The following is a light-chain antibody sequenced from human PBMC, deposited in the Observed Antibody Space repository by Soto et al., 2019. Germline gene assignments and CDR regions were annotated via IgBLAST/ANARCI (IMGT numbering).Light chain of an antibody. J-gene: IGKJ1*01. V-gene: IGKV3-15*01. CDR3: QQYNNWPWT. CDR1: QSISDT. CDR2: GAS. Sequence: EIALTQSPDTLSLSLGARATISCRASQSISDTLAWYQKNPGQAPRLLIHGASTRATVFPARFSGSGSGTDFTLTISSLKSEDLAVYYCQQYNNWPWTFGQGTKV.